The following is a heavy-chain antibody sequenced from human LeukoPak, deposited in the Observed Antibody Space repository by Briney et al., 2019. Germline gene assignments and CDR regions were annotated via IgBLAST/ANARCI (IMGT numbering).Heavy chain of an antibody. Sequence: ASVKVSCKASGYTFTGYYMHWVRQAPGQGLEWMGWINPNSGGTKYAQKFQGRVTMTRDTSISTTYMELSRLRSDDTAVYYCARDGGYSYGDPYYFDYWGQGTLVTVSS. J-gene: IGHJ4*02. CDR3: ARDGGYSYGDPYYFDY. CDR1: GYTFTGYY. V-gene: IGHV1-2*02. D-gene: IGHD5-18*01. CDR2: INPNSGGT.